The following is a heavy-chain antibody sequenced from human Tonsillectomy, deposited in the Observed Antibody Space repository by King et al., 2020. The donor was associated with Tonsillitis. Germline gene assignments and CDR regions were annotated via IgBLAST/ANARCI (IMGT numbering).Heavy chain of an antibody. V-gene: IGHV4-59*01. J-gene: IGHJ4*02. CDR2: IYDSGST. Sequence: QLQESGPGLVKPSETLSLTCTVSGGSISSYYWSWIRQPPGKGLEWIGYIYDSGSTNYNPSLKSRGTISVDTSKNQRSLKLSSVTAADTAVYYCARGPNIAAAGPGYYFDYWGQGTLVTVSS. D-gene: IGHD6-13*01. CDR1: GGSISSYY. CDR3: ARGPNIAAAGPGYYFDY.